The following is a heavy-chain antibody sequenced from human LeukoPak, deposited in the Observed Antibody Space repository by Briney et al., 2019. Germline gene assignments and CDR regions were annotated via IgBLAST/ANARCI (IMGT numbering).Heavy chain of an antibody. J-gene: IGHJ4*02. D-gene: IGHD3-10*01. CDR1: GGSISSYY. Sequence: PSETLSLTCTVSGGSISSYYWSWIRQPPGKGLEWIGYIYYSGSTNYNPSLKSRVTISVDTSKNQFSLKLNSVTAADTAVYYCARLISSGTAFDYWGQGTLVTVSS. CDR2: IYYSGST. CDR3: ARLISSGTAFDY. V-gene: IGHV4-59*08.